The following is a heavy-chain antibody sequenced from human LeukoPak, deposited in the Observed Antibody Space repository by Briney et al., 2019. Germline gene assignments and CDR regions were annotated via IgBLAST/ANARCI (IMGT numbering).Heavy chain of an antibody. J-gene: IGHJ4*02. CDR1: GFTFSSYW. V-gene: IGHV3-7*03. D-gene: IGHD3-10*02. CDR3: AKDVRGYNRPFDY. CDR2: IKQDGSEK. Sequence: PGGSLRLSCAASGFTFSSYWMSWVRQAPGKGPEWVAKIKQDGSEKYYVDSVKGRFTISRDNSENTLYLQMNSLRAEDTALYYCAKDVRGYNRPFDYWGQGTLVTVSS.